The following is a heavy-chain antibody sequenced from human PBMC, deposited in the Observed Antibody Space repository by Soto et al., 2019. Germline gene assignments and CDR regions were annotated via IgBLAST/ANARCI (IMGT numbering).Heavy chain of an antibody. Sequence: GGSLRLSCEASGFNFKKFAMGWVRQAPGEGLEWVSGISCCGGSTFYADSVKGRFSLARDDSKNTLSLQLNSLRVEDTAHYYCAKADGEQWLIPHLDNWGQGTQVTVFS. CDR1: GFNFKKFA. D-gene: IGHD6-19*01. CDR2: ISCCGGST. V-gene: IGHV3-23*01. CDR3: AKADGEQWLIPHLDN. J-gene: IGHJ1*01.